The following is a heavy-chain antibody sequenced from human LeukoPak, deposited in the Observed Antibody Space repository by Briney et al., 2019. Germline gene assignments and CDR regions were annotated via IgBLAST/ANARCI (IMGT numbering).Heavy chain of an antibody. D-gene: IGHD3-22*01. J-gene: IGHJ6*02. V-gene: IGHV3-23*01. CDR1: GFTFSSYA. Sequence: GGSLRLSCAASGFTFSSYAMSWVRQAPGKGLEWVSAISGSGGSTYYADSVKGRFTISRDNSKNTLYLQVNSLRAEDTAVYYCAKSDRFYYDSSGYFLRYYYYGMDVWGQGTTVTVSS. CDR2: ISGSGGST. CDR3: AKSDRFYYDSSGYFLRYYYYGMDV.